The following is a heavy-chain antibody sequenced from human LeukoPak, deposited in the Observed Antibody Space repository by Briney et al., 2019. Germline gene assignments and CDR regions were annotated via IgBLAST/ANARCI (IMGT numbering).Heavy chain of an antibody. CDR2: ISSSGGST. CDR3: ARNDYEDY. CDR1: GFTFSTYA. Sequence: QTGGSLRLSCAASGFTFSTYAMSWVRQAPGKGVEWASTISSSGGSTYYADSVKRRFTISRDNSKNTLYLQMNSLRAEDTAVYYCARNDYEDYWGQGTLVTVSS. V-gene: IGHV3-23*01. D-gene: IGHD4-17*01. J-gene: IGHJ4*02.